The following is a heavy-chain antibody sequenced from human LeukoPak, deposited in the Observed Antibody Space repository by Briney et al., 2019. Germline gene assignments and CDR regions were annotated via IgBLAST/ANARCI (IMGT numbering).Heavy chain of an antibody. CDR3: ARFDTAMVVYGY. V-gene: IGHV1-8*01. D-gene: IGHD5-18*01. Sequence: GASVKVSCKASGYTFTNYDINWVRQATGQGLEWMGWMNPNSGNTGYAQKFQGRVTMTRNTSINTAYMELSSLRAEDTAVYYCARFDTAMVVYGYWGQGTLVTVSS. J-gene: IGHJ4*02. CDR1: GYTFTNYD. CDR2: MNPNSGNT.